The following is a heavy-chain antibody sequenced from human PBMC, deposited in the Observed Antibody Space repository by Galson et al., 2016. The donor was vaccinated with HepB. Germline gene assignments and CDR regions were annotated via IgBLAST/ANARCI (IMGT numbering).Heavy chain of an antibody. CDR1: GFTFSNGW. CDR2: IKSKTDGATT. D-gene: IGHD6-19*01. V-gene: IGHV3-15*01. Sequence: SLRLSCAGSGFTFSNGWMNWVRQAPGKGLEWVGRIKSKTDGATTDYAAPVKDRFIVSRDDSKSMVYLQMNSLQTEDTALYFCATEAGHDGFDIWGQGTMVTVSS. CDR3: ATEAGHDGFDI. J-gene: IGHJ3*02.